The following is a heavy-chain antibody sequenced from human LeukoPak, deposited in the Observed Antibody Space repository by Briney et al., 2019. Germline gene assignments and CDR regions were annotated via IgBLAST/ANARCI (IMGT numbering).Heavy chain of an antibody. CDR2: ISSSSSTI. CDR1: GFTFSS. D-gene: IGHD6-13*01. Sequence: GGSLRLSCAASGFTFSSMNWVRQAPGKGLEWVSYISSSSSTIYYADSVKGRFTISRDNAKNSLYLQMNSLRAEDTAVYYCARDRSSSWYNPWYFDLWGRGTLVTVSS. J-gene: IGHJ2*01. V-gene: IGHV3-48*01. CDR3: ARDRSSSWYNPWYFDL.